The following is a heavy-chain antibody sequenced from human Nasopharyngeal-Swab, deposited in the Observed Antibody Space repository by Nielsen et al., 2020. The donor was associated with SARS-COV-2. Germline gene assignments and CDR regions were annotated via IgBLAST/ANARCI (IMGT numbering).Heavy chain of an antibody. J-gene: IGHJ4*02. D-gene: IGHD5-24*01. V-gene: IGHV4-39*01. Sequence: SETLSLTCTVSGGSISSSSYYWGWIRQPPGKGLEWIGSSYYSGSTYYNPSLKSRVTISVDTSKNQFSLKLSSVTAADTAVYYCARRQGGWLQAVHYFDYWGQGTLVTVSS. CDR1: GGSISSSSYY. CDR3: ARRQGGWLQAVHYFDY. CDR2: SYYSGST.